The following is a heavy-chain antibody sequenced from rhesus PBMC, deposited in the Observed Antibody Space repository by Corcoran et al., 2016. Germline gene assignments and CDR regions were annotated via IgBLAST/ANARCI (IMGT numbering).Heavy chain of an antibody. V-gene: IGHV4-80*01. CDR2: VNGNSGTT. CDR3: ARILGGYYFDY. CDR1: GGSFSAYW. D-gene: IGHD3-34*01. Sequence: QVLLQESGPGLVKSSETLSLTCAVSGGSFSAYWWTWIRQPPGKEMEWNGEVNGNSGTTTHNPSLKSRVTISTDTSTTQFSLKLKSVTAADTAVYYCARILGGYYFDYWGQGVLVTVSS. J-gene: IGHJ4*01.